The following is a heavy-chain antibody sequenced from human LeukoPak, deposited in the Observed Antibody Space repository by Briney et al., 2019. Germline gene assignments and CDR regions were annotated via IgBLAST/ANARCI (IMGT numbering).Heavy chain of an antibody. Sequence: PGGSLRLSCAASGFTFSSFGMHWVRQAPGKGLEWVAFIRYDGSNKYYADSVRGRFTISRDNSKNTLYLQMNSLRAEDTAVYYCARCGGDCYYYYYYYMDVWGKGTTVTVSS. CDR2: IRYDGSNK. CDR1: GFTFSSFG. CDR3: ARCGGDCYYYYYYYMDV. J-gene: IGHJ6*03. V-gene: IGHV3-30*02. D-gene: IGHD2-21*02.